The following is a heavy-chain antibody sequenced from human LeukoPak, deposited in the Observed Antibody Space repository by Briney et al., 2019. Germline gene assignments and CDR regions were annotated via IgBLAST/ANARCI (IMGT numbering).Heavy chain of an antibody. Sequence: SETLSLTCAVYGGSFSGYYWSWIRQPPGKGLEWIGEINHSGSTNYNPSLKSRVTISVDTSKNQFSLKLSSVTAADTAVYYCARGVGGLSYYDFWSGGAFDYWGQGTLVTVSS. V-gene: IGHV4-34*01. CDR3: ARGVGGLSYYDFWSGGAFDY. CDR1: GGSFSGYY. CDR2: INHSGST. J-gene: IGHJ4*02. D-gene: IGHD3-3*01.